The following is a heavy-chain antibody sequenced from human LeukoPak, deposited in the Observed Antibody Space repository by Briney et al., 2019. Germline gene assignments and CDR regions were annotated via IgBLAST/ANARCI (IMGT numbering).Heavy chain of an antibody. CDR1: GYSISSGYY. V-gene: IGHV4-38-2*02. Sequence: SETLSLTCTVSGYSISSGYYWGWIRPPPGKGLEWIGSIYHSGSTYYNPSLKSRVTISVDTSKNQFSLKLSSVTAADTAVYYCARDWGGEYYYDSSGYYYVIGPFDYWGQGTLVTVSS. J-gene: IGHJ4*02. D-gene: IGHD3-22*01. CDR3: ARDWGGEYYYDSSGYYYVIGPFDY. CDR2: IYHSGST.